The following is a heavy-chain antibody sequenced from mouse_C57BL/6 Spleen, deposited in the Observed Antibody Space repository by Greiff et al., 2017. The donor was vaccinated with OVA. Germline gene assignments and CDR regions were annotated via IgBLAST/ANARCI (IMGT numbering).Heavy chain of an antibody. CDR2: IDPSDSYT. CDR3: ARSETAQAPFAY. V-gene: IGHV1-59*01. CDR1: GYTFTSYW. Sequence: QVQLQQPGAELVRPGPSVKLSCKASGYTFTSYWMHWVKQRPGQGLKWIGVIDPSDSYTNYNQKFKGKATLTVDTSSSTAYMQLSSLTSEDSAVYYCARSETAQAPFAYWGQGTLVTVSA. D-gene: IGHD3-2*02. J-gene: IGHJ3*01.